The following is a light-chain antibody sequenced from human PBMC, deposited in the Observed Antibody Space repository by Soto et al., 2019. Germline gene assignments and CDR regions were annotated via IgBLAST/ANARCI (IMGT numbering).Light chain of an antibody. CDR2: GAS. CDR3: RQYGSSPSYS. Sequence: EIVLTQSPGTLSLSPGERATLSCRASQSVSSSSYLAWYQQRPGQAPRLLIYGASSRATGIPDRFSGSGSATHFTLTISRLEPEDFAVYYCRQYGSSPSYSFGQATKLEIK. V-gene: IGKV3-20*01. J-gene: IGKJ2*01. CDR1: QSVSSSSY.